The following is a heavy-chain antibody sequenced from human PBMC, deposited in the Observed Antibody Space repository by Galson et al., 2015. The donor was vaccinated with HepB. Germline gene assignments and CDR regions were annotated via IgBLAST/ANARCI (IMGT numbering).Heavy chain of an antibody. CDR2: ISPYNDNT. D-gene: IGHD4-23*01. V-gene: IGHV1-18*01. CDR1: NYTFSNYG. J-gene: IGHJ4*02. Sequence: SVKVSCKASNYTFSNYGINWVRQAPGQGLEWMGWISPYNDNTNYAQKLQGRVTMTTDTSTSTAYMELRSLRSDDTAVYYCSRALRDYGVNSIFGFWGQGTLVTVSS. CDR3: SRALRDYGVNSIFGF.